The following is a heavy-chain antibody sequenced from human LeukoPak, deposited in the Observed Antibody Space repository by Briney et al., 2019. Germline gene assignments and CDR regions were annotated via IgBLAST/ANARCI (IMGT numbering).Heavy chain of an antibody. Sequence: GGSLRLSCVTSGFPLSTYGVHWVRQAPGKGLEWVANIKQDGSEKYYVDSVKGRFTISRDNAKNSLYLQMNSLRAEDTAVYYCARELPGFHYYMDVWGKGTTVTISS. CDR1: GFPLSTYG. J-gene: IGHJ6*03. CDR3: ARELPGFHYYMDV. V-gene: IGHV3-7*01. CDR2: IKQDGSEK.